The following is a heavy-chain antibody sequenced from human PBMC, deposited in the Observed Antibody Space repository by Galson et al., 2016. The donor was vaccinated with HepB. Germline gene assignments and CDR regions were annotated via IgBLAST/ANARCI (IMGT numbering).Heavy chain of an antibody. D-gene: IGHD2-2*01. V-gene: IGHV1-2*06. CDR1: GYTYTDYY. CDR3: VRGDVVVVPAEYNWFDP. Sequence: SVKVSCKASGYTYTDYYVHWVRQAPGLGLEWMGRINSNSGEANYAQRFQGRFTMTRDTSISTTYMEMSRLRSGDTAIYYCVRGDVVVVPAEYNWFDPWGQGTLVTVSS. CDR2: INSNSGEA. J-gene: IGHJ5*02.